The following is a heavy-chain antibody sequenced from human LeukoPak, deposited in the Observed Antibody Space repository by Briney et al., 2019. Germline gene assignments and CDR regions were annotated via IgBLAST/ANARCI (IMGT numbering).Heavy chain of an antibody. V-gene: IGHV4-39*01. J-gene: IGHJ3*01. D-gene: IGHD2/OR15-2a*01. Sequence: LETLSLTCTVSGGSISSTSHFWRWFRQPPGQGLEWLGSLDYRGTSYHNPSLMSRITISVDTSKNQFSLKLSSVTAADTAVYYCATSLDWGQGALVTVSS. CDR2: LDYRGTS. CDR1: GGSISSTSHF. CDR3: ATSLD.